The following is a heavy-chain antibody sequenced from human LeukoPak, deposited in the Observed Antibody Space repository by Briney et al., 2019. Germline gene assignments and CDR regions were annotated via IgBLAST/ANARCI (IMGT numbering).Heavy chain of an antibody. V-gene: IGHV4-38-2*02. CDR2: NYLSWST. D-gene: IGHD3-9*01. CDR3: ASTDSLYDAFDI. CDR1: GYSISSGYY. J-gene: IGHJ3*02. Sequence: SETLSLTCTVSGYSISSGYYWGWIRPPPGKGLGWIGRNYLSWSTFYKPSLKSRVHISVNTSKNQFSLKVIFVTPADTAVYYCASTDSLYDAFDIWGQGTMVTVSS.